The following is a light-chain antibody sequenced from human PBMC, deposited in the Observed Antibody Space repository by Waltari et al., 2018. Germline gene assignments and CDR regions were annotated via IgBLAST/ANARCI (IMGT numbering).Light chain of an antibody. J-gene: IGLJ3*02. Sequence: QSVLTQPPSVSGTPGQRVTISCSGSNSNIGGNSVNWYQQLTGQAPKLLIYNDNQGPSGVPDRFSASKSGTSASLAITGVQSEDEADYYCAVWDDSLGGVFGGGTKLTVL. CDR2: NDN. CDR1: NSNIGGNS. V-gene: IGLV1-44*01. CDR3: AVWDDSLGGV.